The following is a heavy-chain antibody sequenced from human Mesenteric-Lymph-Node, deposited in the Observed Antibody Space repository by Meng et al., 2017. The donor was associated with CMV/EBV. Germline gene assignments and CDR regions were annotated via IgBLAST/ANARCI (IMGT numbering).Heavy chain of an antibody. Sequence: SETLSLTCTVSDYSISGDFFWGWIRQPPGKGLEWIGSIYHSGTTYYNPSLKSRVTISIDTSKNQFSLKVSSVTAADTAVYYCAREGVAARPENWFDPWGQGTLVTVSS. CDR3: AREGVAARPENWFDP. CDR1: DYSISGDFF. D-gene: IGHD6-6*01. CDR2: IYHSGTT. V-gene: IGHV4-38-2*02. J-gene: IGHJ5*02.